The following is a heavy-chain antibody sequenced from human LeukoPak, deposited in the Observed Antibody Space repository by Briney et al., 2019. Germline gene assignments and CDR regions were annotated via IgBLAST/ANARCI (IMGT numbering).Heavy chain of an antibody. V-gene: IGHV3-7*01. D-gene: IGHD3-3*01. CDR2: INRDGSEK. Sequence: PGGSLRLSCVVSGFTLSSRWMMWVRQAPGEGLEWMTNINRDGSEKNYVDSVKGRFTISRDNAKNSLYLQMNSLRAEDTAVYYCARGRFDFWSGYLTGFDYWGQGTLVTVSS. CDR3: ARGRFDFWSGYLTGFDY. J-gene: IGHJ4*02. CDR1: GFTLSSRW.